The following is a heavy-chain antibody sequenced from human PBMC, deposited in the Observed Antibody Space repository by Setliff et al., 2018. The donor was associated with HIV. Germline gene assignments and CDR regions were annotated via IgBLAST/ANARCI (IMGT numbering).Heavy chain of an antibody. CDR3: ARVPYRSAWFSGGHDAFDV. Sequence: ASVKVSCKASGYNFDSFAVIWVRQAPGQGLEWMGWISGYNGQTKDAQKFQGRLIMTTDTSTTTVYMELRSLRSDDTAVYYCARVPYRSAWFSGGHDAFDVWGQGTMVT. CDR2: ISGYNGQT. V-gene: IGHV1-18*01. CDR1: GYNFDSFA. D-gene: IGHD6-19*01. J-gene: IGHJ3*01.